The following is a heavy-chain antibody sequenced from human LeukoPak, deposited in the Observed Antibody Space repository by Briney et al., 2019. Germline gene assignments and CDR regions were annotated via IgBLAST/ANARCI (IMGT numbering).Heavy chain of an antibody. Sequence: SETLSLTCTVSGGPISSYYWSWIRQPPGKGLEWIGYIYYSGSTNYNPSLKSRVTISVDTSKNQFSLKLSSVTAADTAVYYCARAVLGSSFDYWGQGTLVTVSS. CDR3: ARAVLGSSFDY. CDR1: GGPISSYY. V-gene: IGHV4-59*01. J-gene: IGHJ4*02. D-gene: IGHD6-13*01. CDR2: IYYSGST.